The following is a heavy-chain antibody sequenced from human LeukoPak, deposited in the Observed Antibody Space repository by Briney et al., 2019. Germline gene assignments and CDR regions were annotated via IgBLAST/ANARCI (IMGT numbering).Heavy chain of an antibody. V-gene: IGHV1-2*04. D-gene: IGHD6-19*01. CDR3: AREDRSGWYGRSGAFDI. CDR1: GYTFTGYY. J-gene: IGHJ3*02. CDR2: INPNSGGT. Sequence: ASVKVSCKASGYTFTGYYMHWVGQAPGQGLEWMGWINPNSGGTNYAQKFQGWVTMTRDTSISTDYMELSRLRYDDTAVYYCAREDRSGWYGRSGAFDIWGQGTMVTVSS.